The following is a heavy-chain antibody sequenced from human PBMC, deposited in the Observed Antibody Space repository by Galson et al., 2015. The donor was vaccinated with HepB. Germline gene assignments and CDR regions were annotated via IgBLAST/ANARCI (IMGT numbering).Heavy chain of an antibody. V-gene: IGHV3-48*02. CDR1: GFTFSSYS. CDR3: ARDGSGYPDSDAFDI. D-gene: IGHD3-3*01. Sequence: SLRLSCAASGFTFSSYSMNWVRQAPGKGLEWVSYISSSSSTIYYADSVKGRFTIPRDNAKNSLYLQMDSLRDEDTAVYYCARDGSGYPDSDAFDIWGQGTMVTVSS. J-gene: IGHJ3*02. CDR2: ISSSSSTI.